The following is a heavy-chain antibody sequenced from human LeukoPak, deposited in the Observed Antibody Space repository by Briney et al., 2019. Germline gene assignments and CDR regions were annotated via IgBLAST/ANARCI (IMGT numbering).Heavy chain of an antibody. J-gene: IGHJ4*02. Sequence: GGSLRLSCAASGFTFSSYWMSWVRQAPGKGLEWVANIKQDGSEKYYVDSVKGRFTISRDNAKNSLYLQMNSLRAEDTAVYYCARDWRYCSSTSCFPPRLSYWGQGTLVTVSS. CDR2: IKQDGSEK. CDR1: GFTFSSYW. V-gene: IGHV3-7*01. CDR3: ARDWRYCSSTSCFPPRLSY. D-gene: IGHD2-2*01.